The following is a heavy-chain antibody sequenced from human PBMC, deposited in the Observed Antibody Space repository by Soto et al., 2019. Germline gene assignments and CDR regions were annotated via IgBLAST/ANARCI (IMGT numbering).Heavy chain of an antibody. CDR1: GGSISCYY. D-gene: IGHD3-3*01. CDR2: IYYSGST. V-gene: IGHV4-59*08. Sequence: ETLSLTFTVSGGSISCYYWSWIRQPPGKGLEWIGYIYYSGSTNYNPSLKSRVTISVDTSKNQFSLKLSSVTAADTAVYYCARLNVLRFLVGGYFDYWGQGTLVTVSS. CDR3: ARLNVLRFLVGGYFDY. J-gene: IGHJ4*02.